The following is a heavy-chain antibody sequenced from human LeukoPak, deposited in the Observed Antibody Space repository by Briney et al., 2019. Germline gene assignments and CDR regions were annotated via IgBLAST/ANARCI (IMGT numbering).Heavy chain of an antibody. CDR3: KSGGAAPGSFDN. D-gene: IGHD4-23*01. CDR1: GFTFSDYW. J-gene: IGHJ4*02. V-gene: IGHV3-7*01. Sequence: PGGSLRLSCAASGFTFSDYWMSWMRQAPGKGLEWVANIKYDGDEEYYVDSVKGRFTISRDNAKNSLYLQLNSLRVEDTAVYYCKSGGAAPGSFDNWDQGTLVTVSP. CDR2: IKYDGDEE.